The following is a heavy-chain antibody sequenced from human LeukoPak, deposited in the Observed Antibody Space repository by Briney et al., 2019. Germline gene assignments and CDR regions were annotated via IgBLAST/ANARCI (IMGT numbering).Heavy chain of an antibody. J-gene: IGHJ5*02. V-gene: IGHV1-46*01. CDR1: GYSFTSYY. CDR3: ARDRAYCTSTTCYRDNWFDP. Sequence: GASVKVSCKASGYSFTSYYMHWVRQAPGQGLEWMGMINLNDGGTTYAQKFQGRVTMTRDTSTGTVYMELSSLRSEDTALYYCARDRAYCTSTTCYRDNWFDPWGQGTLVTVSS. CDR2: INLNDGGT. D-gene: IGHD2-2*02.